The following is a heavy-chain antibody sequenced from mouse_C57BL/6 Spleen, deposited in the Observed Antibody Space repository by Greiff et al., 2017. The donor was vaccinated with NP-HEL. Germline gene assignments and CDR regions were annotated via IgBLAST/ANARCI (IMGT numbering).Heavy chain of an antibody. D-gene: IGHD1-1*01. CDR3: ARSYGSSHEGAMDY. J-gene: IGHJ4*01. CDR2: IDPSDSYT. Sequence: VQLQQPGAELVMPGASVKLSCKASGYTFTSYWMHWVKQRPGQGLEWIGEIDPSDSYTNYNQKFKGKYTLTVDKSSSSAYMQLSSLTSEDSAVYYCARSYGSSHEGAMDYWGQGTSVTVSS. V-gene: IGHV1-69*01. CDR1: GYTFTSYW.